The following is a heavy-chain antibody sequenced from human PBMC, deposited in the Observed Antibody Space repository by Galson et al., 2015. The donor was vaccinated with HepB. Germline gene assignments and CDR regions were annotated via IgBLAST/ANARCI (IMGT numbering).Heavy chain of an antibody. V-gene: IGHV3-30*18. D-gene: IGHD3-9*01. Sequence: SLRLSCAASRFSFSAYGMHWVRQAPGKGLEWVAVMSYDGSTEYYGDSLKGRFTISRDNSKNTLYLQMNSLRAEDTAVYYCAKIGYIRYFDWLSYFDYWGQGTLVTVSS. CDR3: AKIGYIRYFDWLSYFDY. CDR1: RFSFSAYG. J-gene: IGHJ4*02. CDR2: MSYDGSTE.